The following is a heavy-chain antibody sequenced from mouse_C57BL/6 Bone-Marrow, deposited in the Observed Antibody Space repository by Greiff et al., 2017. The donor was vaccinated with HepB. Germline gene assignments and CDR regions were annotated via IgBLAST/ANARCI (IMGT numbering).Heavy chain of an antibody. J-gene: IGHJ3*01. Sequence: QVQLQQSGPELVKPGASVKISCKASGYSFTSYYIHWVKQRPGQGLEWIGWIYPGSGNTKYNEKFKGKATLTADTSSSTAYMQLSSLASEVSAVYYCARRGHYCGSSSAWFAYWGQGTLVTVSA. CDR2: IYPGSGNT. V-gene: IGHV1-66*01. D-gene: IGHD1-1*01. CDR3: ARRGHYCGSSSAWFAY. CDR1: GYSFTSYY.